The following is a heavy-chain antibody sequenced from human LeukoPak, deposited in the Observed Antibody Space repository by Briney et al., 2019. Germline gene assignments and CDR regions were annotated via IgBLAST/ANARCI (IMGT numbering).Heavy chain of an antibody. J-gene: IGHJ4*02. CDR1: GYTFTSNY. CDR3: ARGNDYGDY. V-gene: IGHV1-46*01. Sequence: ASVKVSCKASGYTFTSNYIHWVRQAPGQGLEWMGMIYPRDGSTSYAQKFQGRVTMTRDTSTSTVYMELSSLRSEDTAVYYCARGNDYGDYWGQGTLVTVSS. CDR2: IYPRDGST.